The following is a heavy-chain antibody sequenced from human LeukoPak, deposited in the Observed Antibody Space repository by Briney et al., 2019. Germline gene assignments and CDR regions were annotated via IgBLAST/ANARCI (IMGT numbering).Heavy chain of an antibody. J-gene: IGHJ3*02. CDR3: TRSTNLEAFDI. CDR1: GGSVSSGTYY. V-gene: IGHV4-61*01. Sequence: NPSETLSLTCTLSGGSVSSGTYYWSWIRQPPGKGLEWIGYIYYSGSTNYNPSLKSRVTVSVDTSKSQCSLKLSSVTTADTAVYYCTRSTNLEAFDIWGQGTMVTVSS. CDR2: IYYSGST. D-gene: IGHD2-8*01.